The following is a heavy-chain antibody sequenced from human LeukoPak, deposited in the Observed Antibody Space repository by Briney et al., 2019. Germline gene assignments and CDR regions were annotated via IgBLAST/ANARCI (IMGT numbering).Heavy chain of an antibody. CDR1: GFTFSSYW. V-gene: IGHV3-7*01. Sequence: PGGSLRLSCVASGFTFSSYWMSWVRQAPGKGLEWVANIKQDGSEKYYVDSVKGRFIISRDNAKNSLYLQMNSLRAEDTAVYYCARGYCSSTSCLTYYYDSSGFSWFDPWGQGTLVTVSS. J-gene: IGHJ5*02. CDR3: ARGYCSSTSCLTYYYDSSGFSWFDP. D-gene: IGHD2-2*01. CDR2: IKQDGSEK.